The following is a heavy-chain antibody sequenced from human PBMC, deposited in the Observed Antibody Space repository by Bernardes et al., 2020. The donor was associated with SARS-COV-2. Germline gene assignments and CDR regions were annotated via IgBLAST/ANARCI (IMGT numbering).Heavy chain of an antibody. D-gene: IGHD3-3*02. J-gene: IGHJ6*02. CDR3: ARGNSIYFGMDV. Sequence: VWSLILSCAASGFTFSSYAMHWVRQAPGKGLEWVAVISYDGSNKYYADSVKGRFTISRDNSKNTLYLQMNSLRAEDTAVYYCARGNSIYFGMDVWGQGTTVTVSS. CDR1: GFTFSSYA. CDR2: ISYDGSNK. V-gene: IGHV3-30-3*01.